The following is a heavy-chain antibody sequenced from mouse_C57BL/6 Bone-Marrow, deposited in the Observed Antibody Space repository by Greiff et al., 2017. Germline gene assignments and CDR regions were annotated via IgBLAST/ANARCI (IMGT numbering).Heavy chain of an antibody. CDR3: ARRGRYPWFAY. Sequence: QVQLQQPGAELVRPGSSVKLSCKASGYTFTSYWMHWVKQRPIQGLEWIGNIDPSDSETHYNQKFKDKATLTVDKSSSTAYMQLSSLTSEDSAVCYCARRGRYPWFAYWGQGTLVTVSA. J-gene: IGHJ3*01. D-gene: IGHD1-1*01. CDR2: IDPSDSET. CDR1: GYTFTSYW. V-gene: IGHV1-52*01.